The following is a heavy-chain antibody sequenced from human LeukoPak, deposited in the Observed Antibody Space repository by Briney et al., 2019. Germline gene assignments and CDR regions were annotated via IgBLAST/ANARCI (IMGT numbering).Heavy chain of an antibody. CDR3: ARGRQAAAPDYYYYYMDV. V-gene: IGHV4-4*07. Sequence: SETPSLTCTVSGGSISSYYWSWLRQPAGKGLEWIGRIYTSGSTNYNPSLKSRVTMSVDTSKNQFSLKLSSVTAADTAVYYCARGRQAAAPDYYYYYMDVWGKGTTVTISS. J-gene: IGHJ6*03. CDR2: IYTSGST. CDR1: GGSISSYY. D-gene: IGHD2-2*01.